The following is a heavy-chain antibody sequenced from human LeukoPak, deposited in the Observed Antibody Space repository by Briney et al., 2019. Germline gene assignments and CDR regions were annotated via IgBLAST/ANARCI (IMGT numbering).Heavy chain of an antibody. J-gene: IGHJ3*01. Sequence: GGSLRLSCAASGFTFSGSAMSWVRQAPGKGLEWVSLISFSGGSTYYADSVKGRLSISRDNPKNSLYLQMNSPRAEDTAVYFCARHGNWAFDFWGQGTMVTVSS. CDR2: ISFSGGST. V-gene: IGHV3-23*01. D-gene: IGHD1-1*01. CDR1: GFTFSGSA. CDR3: ARHGNWAFDF.